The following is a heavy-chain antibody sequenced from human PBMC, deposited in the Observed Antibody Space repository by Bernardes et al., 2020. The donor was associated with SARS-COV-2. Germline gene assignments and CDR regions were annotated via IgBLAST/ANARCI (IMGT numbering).Heavy chain of an antibody. D-gene: IGHD3-10*01. CDR2: ITAYNGIT. CDR1: AETLTNYA. CDR3: ATDPSRGGIRRAPSLFDH. V-gene: IGHV1-18*01. Sequence: ASVKVSCKSAAETLTNYAIAWVRLAPGQGLEWMAWITAYNGITSYAPRFQGRVTLSTDTSTSTVYMELRSLRFDDTAIYYCATDPSRGGIRRAPSLFDHWSQGTLVTVSS. J-gene: IGHJ4*02.